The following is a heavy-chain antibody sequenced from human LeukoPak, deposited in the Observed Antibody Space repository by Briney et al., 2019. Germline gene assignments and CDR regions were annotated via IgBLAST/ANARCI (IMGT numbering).Heavy chain of an antibody. J-gene: IGHJ6*02. D-gene: IGHD4-23*01. V-gene: IGHV1-2*02. CDR2: INPNSGGT. Sequence: GASVKVSCKASGYTFTGYYMHWVRQAPGQGLEWMGWINPNSGGTNYAQKSQGRVTMTRDTSISTAYMELSRLRSDDTAVYYCARSDYGGWYYYGMDVWGQGTTVTVSS. CDR1: GYTFTGYY. CDR3: ARSDYGGWYYYGMDV.